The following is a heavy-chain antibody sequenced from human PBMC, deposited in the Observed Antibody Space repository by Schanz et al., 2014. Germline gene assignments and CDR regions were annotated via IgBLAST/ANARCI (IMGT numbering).Heavy chain of an antibody. CDR3: ARDHVATTDYDYFFYYLDV. CDR1: GGTFSSFG. CDR2: ISPYNGNT. D-gene: IGHD1-1*01. V-gene: IGHV1-18*01. J-gene: IGHJ6*03. Sequence: QVQLVQSGAEVKKPGSSVKVSCKASGGTFSSFGINWVRQAPGQGLEWMGWISPYNGNTNYAQKLQGRVTMTADTSTSTAYMDLRSLRSDDTAVYYCARDHVATTDYDYFFYYLDVWATGITVIVSS.